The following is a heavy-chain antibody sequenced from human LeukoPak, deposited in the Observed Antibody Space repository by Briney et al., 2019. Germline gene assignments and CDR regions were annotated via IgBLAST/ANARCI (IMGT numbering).Heavy chain of an antibody. D-gene: IGHD2-15*01. Sequence: GGSLRLSCAASGFKFSSYSMNWVRQAPGKGLEWVSYISSSSSSIYYADPVKGRFTISRDNAKNSLYLQMNSLRAEDTAVYYCAIAPTGGIEWQLLKWGQGTLVTVSS. CDR2: ISSSSSSI. V-gene: IGHV3-48*01. J-gene: IGHJ4*02. CDR1: GFKFSSYS. CDR3: AIAPTGGIEWQLLK.